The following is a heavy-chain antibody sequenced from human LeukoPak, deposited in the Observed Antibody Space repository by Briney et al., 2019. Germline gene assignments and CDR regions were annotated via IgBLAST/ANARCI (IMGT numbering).Heavy chain of an antibody. Sequence: GGSLRLSCAASGFTFSSYWMHWVRHAPGERLVWVSRINSDGSSTSYADSVKGRFTISRDNAKNTLYLQMNSLRAEDSAVYYCARDLGGSYSSDAFDIWGQGTMVTVSS. CDR1: GFTFSSYW. CDR2: INSDGSST. D-gene: IGHD1-26*01. J-gene: IGHJ3*02. V-gene: IGHV3-74*01. CDR3: ARDLGGSYSSDAFDI.